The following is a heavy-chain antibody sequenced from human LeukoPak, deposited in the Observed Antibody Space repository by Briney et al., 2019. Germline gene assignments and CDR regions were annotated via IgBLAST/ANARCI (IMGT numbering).Heavy chain of an antibody. CDR2: ISSYNGNT. CDR1: GYTFNNYG. D-gene: IGHD2-15*01. Sequence: ASVKVSCKASGYTFNNYGISWVRQAPGQGRDWMGRISSYNGNTNYAPKVQDRVTMTTDTSTSTAYMELRTLTSDDTAVYYCARDSADCSGGSCYSAEYFQHWGQGTLVTVSS. CDR3: ARDSADCSGGSCYSAEYFQH. V-gene: IGHV1-18*01. J-gene: IGHJ1*01.